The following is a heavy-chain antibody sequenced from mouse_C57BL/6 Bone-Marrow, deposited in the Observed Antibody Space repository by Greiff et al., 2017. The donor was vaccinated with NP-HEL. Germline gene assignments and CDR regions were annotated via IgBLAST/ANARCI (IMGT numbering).Heavy chain of an antibody. D-gene: IGHD2-4*01. CDR2: INPNNGGT. Sequence: VQLQQSGPELVKPGASVKISCKASGYTFTDYYVNWVKQSHGQSLEWIGDINPNNGGTSYNQKFKGKATLTVDKSSSTAYMELRSLTSEDSAVYYCARATYYDYDGAMDYWGQGTSVTVSS. CDR3: ARATYYDYDGAMDY. CDR1: GYTFTDYY. V-gene: IGHV1-26*01. J-gene: IGHJ4*01.